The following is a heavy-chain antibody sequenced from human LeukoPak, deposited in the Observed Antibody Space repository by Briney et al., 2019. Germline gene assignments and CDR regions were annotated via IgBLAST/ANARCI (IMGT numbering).Heavy chain of an antibody. Sequence: QPGGSLRLSCAASGFTFNDYTMHWVRHAPGKGLEWVSLISWNGGSTHYADSVKGRFTISRDNSKNSLFLQMNSLRTEDTALYYCAKADGGDYAHFQHWGQGTLVTVSS. J-gene: IGHJ1*01. CDR1: GFTFNDYT. CDR3: AKADGGDYAHFQH. V-gene: IGHV3-43*01. D-gene: IGHD4-17*01. CDR2: ISWNGGST.